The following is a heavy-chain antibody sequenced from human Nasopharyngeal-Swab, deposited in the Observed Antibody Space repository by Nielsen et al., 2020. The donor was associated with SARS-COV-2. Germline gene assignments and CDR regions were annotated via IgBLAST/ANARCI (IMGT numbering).Heavy chain of an antibody. V-gene: IGHV3-7*01. Sequence: GESLKISCAASGFTLSSYWMSWVRQAPGKGLEWVANIKQDGSEKYYVDSVKGRFTISRDNAKNSLYLQMNSLRAEDTAVYYCARSLYYYYDSSGYSLWGQGTLVTVSS. CDR3: ARSLYYYYDSSGYSL. D-gene: IGHD3-22*01. CDR1: GFTLSSYW. J-gene: IGHJ4*02. CDR2: IKQDGSEK.